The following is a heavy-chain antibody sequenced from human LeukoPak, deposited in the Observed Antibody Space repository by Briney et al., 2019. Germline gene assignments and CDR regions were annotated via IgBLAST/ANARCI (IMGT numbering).Heavy chain of an antibody. CDR2: IFYDGSNK. V-gene: IGHV3-33*01. CDR1: GFTFSNYG. Sequence: QPGGSLRLSCAASGFTFSNYGMHWVRQAPGKGLEWLAAIFYDGSNKYYADTVKGRFTISRDNSKNTLYLQVNSLRAEDTAVYYCARDQALYFSYGDYWGQGTLVTVSS. J-gene: IGHJ4*02. D-gene: IGHD2/OR15-2a*01. CDR3: ARDQALYFSYGDY.